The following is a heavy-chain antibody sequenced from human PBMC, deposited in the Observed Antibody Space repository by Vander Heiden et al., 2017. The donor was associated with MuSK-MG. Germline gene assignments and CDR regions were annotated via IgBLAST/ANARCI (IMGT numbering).Heavy chain of an antibody. CDR1: AFHFGNFA. J-gene: IGHJ6*03. CDR3: AKAENYYYYYMDV. V-gene: IGHV3-23*01. Sequence: EVQLLESGGGLVQPGGSLRLSCAASAFHFGNFAMRWVRQAPGKGLEWVSAISGSGDSTYYAESVKGRFAISRDNSKNTLYLEMDRLRAEDTAVYYCAKAENYYYYYMDVWGKGTTVTVSS. CDR2: ISGSGDST.